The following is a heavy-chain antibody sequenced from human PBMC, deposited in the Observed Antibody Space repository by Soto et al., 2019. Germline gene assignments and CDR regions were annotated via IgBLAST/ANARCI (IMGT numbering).Heavy chain of an antibody. D-gene: IGHD6-13*01. CDR2: INHSGST. J-gene: IGHJ6*02. CDR3: ARGRIAAAGRGYYYYYGMDV. CDR1: GGSFSGYY. V-gene: IGHV4-34*01. Sequence: SETLSLTCAVYGGSFSGYYWSWIRQPPGKGLEWIGEINHSGSTNYNPSLKSRVTISVDTSKNQFSLKLSSVTAADTAVYYCARGRIAAAGRGYYYYYGMDVWGQGTTVTVSS.